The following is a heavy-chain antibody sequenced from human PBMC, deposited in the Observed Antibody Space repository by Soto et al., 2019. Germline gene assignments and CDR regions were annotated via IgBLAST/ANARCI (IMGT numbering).Heavy chain of an antibody. Sequence: GSGPTLVNPTQTLTLTCTFSGFSLSTSEVGVGWIRQPPGKALEWLALIYWDDEERYSPSLKNRLTITKDTSKNQVVLTMTNMDPVDTATYSCAQSRHYGDNGFYFDYWGQGTRVTVSS. CDR3: AQSRHYGDNGFYFDY. V-gene: IGHV2-5*02. D-gene: IGHD4-17*01. CDR2: IYWDDEE. CDR1: GFSLSTSEVG. J-gene: IGHJ4*02.